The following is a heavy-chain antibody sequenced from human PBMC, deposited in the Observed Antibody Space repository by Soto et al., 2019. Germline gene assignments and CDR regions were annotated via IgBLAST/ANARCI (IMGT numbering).Heavy chain of an antibody. D-gene: IGHD3-16*01. Sequence: QVQLQESGPGLVKPSQTLSLTCTVSGDSITSGVYFWSWIRHHPGKGLEWIGYIYHSGTTYYNPSLRGRVTISVDTAQNQFSLRLTSVTAADTAAYYCARAPLGEWGQGTLVTVSS. CDR2: IYHSGTT. V-gene: IGHV4-31*03. CDR3: ARAPLGE. CDR1: GDSITSGVYF. J-gene: IGHJ4*02.